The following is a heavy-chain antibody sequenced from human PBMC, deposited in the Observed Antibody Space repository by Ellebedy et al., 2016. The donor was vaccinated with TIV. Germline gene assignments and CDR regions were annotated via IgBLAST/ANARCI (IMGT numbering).Heavy chain of an antibody. CDR2: ISSSSSYI. J-gene: IGHJ4*02. D-gene: IGHD6-25*01. CDR1: GFTFSTYG. Sequence: GGSLRLSXAASGFTFSTYGMNWVRQAPGKGLEWVSSISSSSSYIYYADSVKGRFTISRDNAKNSLYLQMNSLRAEDTAVYYCAKRNGGIAAFEGGYWGQGTLVTVSS. V-gene: IGHV3-21*04. CDR3: AKRNGGIAAFEGGY.